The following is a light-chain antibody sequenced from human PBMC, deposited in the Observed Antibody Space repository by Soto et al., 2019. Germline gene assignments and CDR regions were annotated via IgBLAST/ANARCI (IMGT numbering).Light chain of an antibody. CDR2: DAS. CDR1: QSVTSL. V-gene: IGKV3-11*01. J-gene: IGKJ4*01. CDR3: QQRANWPLT. Sequence: EIVLTQSPATLSLSPGXRATLSCRASQSVTSLLGWYHQKPGQAPRLLIYDASYRATGIPARFSGSGSGTDFTLTISSLEPDDFGVYSCQQRANWPLTFRGGTKVDIK.